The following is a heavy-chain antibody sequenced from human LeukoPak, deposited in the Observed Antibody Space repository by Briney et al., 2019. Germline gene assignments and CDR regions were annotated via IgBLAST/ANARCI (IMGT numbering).Heavy chain of an antibody. CDR3: AKGPAGIAVAGTGYFDY. D-gene: IGHD6-19*01. CDR1: GFTFSSYA. V-gene: IGHV3-23*01. J-gene: IGHJ4*02. Sequence: GGSLRLSCAASGFTFSSYAMSWVRQAPGKGLEWVSAISGSGGSTYYADSVKGRFTISRDNSKNTLYLQMNSLRAEDTAVYCCAKGPAGIAVAGTGYFDYWGQGTLVTVSS. CDR2: ISGSGGST.